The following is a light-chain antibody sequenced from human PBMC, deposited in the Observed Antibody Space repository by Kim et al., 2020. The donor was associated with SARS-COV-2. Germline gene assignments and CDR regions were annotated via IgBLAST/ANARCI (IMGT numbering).Light chain of an antibody. V-gene: IGKV3-20*01. CDR1: QSVSSNY. Sequence: EIVLTQSPGTLSLSPGERATLSCRASQSVSSNYLAWYQQKPGQAPRFLISGASSRATGIPDRFSGSGSGPDFTLTITRLEPEDFALYYCQQYGTSPYTFGQGTKLEI. CDR3: QQYGTSPYT. J-gene: IGKJ2*01. CDR2: GAS.